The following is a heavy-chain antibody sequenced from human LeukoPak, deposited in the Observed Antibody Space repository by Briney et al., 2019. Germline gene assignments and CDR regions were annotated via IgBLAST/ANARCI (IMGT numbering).Heavy chain of an antibody. D-gene: IGHD3-10*01. CDR1: GGSSSSYY. CDR3: ASMGGITMIRGVLSAFDI. V-gene: IGHV4-59*01. J-gene: IGHJ3*02. Sequence: SETLSLTCNVSGGSSSSYYWSWIRQPPGKGLEWIGYIFYSGNSNYNPSLKSRVTLSVDTSKNEFSLKLSSVTAADTAVYYCASMGGITMIRGVLSAFDIWGQGTMVTVSS. CDR2: IFYSGNS.